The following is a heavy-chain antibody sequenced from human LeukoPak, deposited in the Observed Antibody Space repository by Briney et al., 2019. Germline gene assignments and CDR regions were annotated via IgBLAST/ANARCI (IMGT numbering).Heavy chain of an antibody. D-gene: IGHD2-8*01. CDR2: ISGSGSDM. CDR3: STDPRLLIY. J-gene: IGHJ4*01. CDR1: KFTFSTFS. Sequence: GGSLRLSCAASKFTFSTFSMSWVRQAPGKGLEWVSSISGSGSDMYYADSVKGRFTISRDNAKNSLYLQMNSLRPDDTALYYCSTDPRLLIYWGHGTLVTVSS. V-gene: IGHV3-21*04.